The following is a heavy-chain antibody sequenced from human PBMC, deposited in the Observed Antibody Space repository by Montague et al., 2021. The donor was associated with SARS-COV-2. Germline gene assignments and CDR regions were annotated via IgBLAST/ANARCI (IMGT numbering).Heavy chain of an antibody. D-gene: IGHD3-10*01. J-gene: IGHJ5*02. CDR3: ARSMIRGGRNWFDP. V-gene: IGHV4-30-2*01. CDR2: IYQSGTT. CDR1: GASISNGGYT. Sequence: TLSLTCAVSGASISNGGYTWSWIRRPPGKGLEWIGYIYQSGTTRYNPSLKSRVTMSVDKSKNQFSLQLTSVIAADTAIYFCARSMIRGGRNWFDPWGQGTLVTVSS.